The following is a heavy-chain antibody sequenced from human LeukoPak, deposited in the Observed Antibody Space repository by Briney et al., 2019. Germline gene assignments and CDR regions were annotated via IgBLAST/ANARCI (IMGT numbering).Heavy chain of an antibody. D-gene: IGHD3-10*01. CDR1: GFTFSSYS. J-gene: IGHJ4*02. Sequence: GGSLRLSCAASGFTFSSYSMNWVRQAPGKGLEWVSSISSSSSYIYYADSVKGRFTISRDNAKNSLYLQMNSLRAEDTAVCYCARDPLLWFGAPYYFDYWGQGTLVTVSS. CDR2: ISSSSSYI. CDR3: ARDPLLWFGAPYYFDY. V-gene: IGHV3-21*01.